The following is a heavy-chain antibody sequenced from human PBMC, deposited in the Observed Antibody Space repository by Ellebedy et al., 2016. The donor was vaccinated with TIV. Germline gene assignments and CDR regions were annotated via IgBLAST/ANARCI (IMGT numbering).Heavy chain of an antibody. V-gene: IGHV1-46*04. Sequence: AASVKVSCKASGYTFTSYFMHWVRQAPGQGLEWMGIINPSVGSTTYAQKLQGRVTMTRDTSTSTVYMELSSLRSEDTAVYYCARARSSGWLHTPDYWGQGTLVPVSS. D-gene: IGHD6-19*01. CDR1: GYTFTSYF. J-gene: IGHJ4*02. CDR2: INPSVGST. CDR3: ARARSSGWLHTPDY.